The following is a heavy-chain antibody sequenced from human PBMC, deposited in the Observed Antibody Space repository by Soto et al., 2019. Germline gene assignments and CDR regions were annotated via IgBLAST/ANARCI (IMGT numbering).Heavy chain of an antibody. CDR1: GFTFSSYA. Sequence: EVQLLESGGGLVQPGGSLRLSCAASGFTFSSYAMSWVRQAPGKGLEWVSAISGSGGSTYYADSVKGRFTISRDNSKNTLYLQMNSLRAEDTAVYYCAKDGLPSSTADGDFDYWGQGTLVTVSS. CDR3: AKDGLPSSTADGDFDY. J-gene: IGHJ4*02. CDR2: ISGSGGST. V-gene: IGHV3-23*01. D-gene: IGHD3-10*01.